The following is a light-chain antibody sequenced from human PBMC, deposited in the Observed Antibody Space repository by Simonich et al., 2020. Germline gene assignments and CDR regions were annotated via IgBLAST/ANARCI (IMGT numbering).Light chain of an antibody. J-gene: IGLJ3*02. CDR1: ISDVGGYNY. CDR2: DVS. CDR3: CSYAGSYTWV. V-gene: IGLV2-11*01. Sequence: QSALTQPRSVSGSPGQSVTISCTETISDVGGYNYVSWYQQHPGKAPNLMIYDVSKRPSGVSDRFSGSKSGNPASLTISGLQAEDEADYYCCSYAGSYTWVFGGGTKLTVL.